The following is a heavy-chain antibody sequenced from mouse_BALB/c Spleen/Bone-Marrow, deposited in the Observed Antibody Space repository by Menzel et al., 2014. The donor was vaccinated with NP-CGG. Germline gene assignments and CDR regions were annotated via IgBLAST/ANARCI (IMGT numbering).Heavy chain of an antibody. J-gene: IGHJ4*01. CDR1: GYAFTNYL. CDR2: INPGSGGT. V-gene: IGHV1-54*01. D-gene: IGHD2-4*01. CDR3: ARDGDYDEGYAMDY. Sequence: QVQLQQSGAELVRPGTSVKVSCKASGYAFTNYLIEWVKQRPGQGLEWIGVINPGSGGTNYNEKFKGKATLTADKSSSTAYMQLSSLTSDDSAVYFCARDGDYDEGYAMDYWGQGTSVPVSS.